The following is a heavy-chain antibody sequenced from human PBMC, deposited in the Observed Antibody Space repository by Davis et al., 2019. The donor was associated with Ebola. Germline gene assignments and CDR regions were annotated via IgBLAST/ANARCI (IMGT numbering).Heavy chain of an antibody. CDR1: GYSFTSYW. Sequence: GESLKISCKGSGYSFTSYWISWVRQMPGKGLEWMGRIDPSDSYTNYSPSFQGHVTISADKSISTAYLQWSSLKASDTAMYYCARPGYCSSTSCYVDYWGQGTLVTVSS. CDR3: ARPGYCSSTSCYVDY. V-gene: IGHV5-10-1*01. CDR2: IDPSDSYT. D-gene: IGHD2-2*01. J-gene: IGHJ4*02.